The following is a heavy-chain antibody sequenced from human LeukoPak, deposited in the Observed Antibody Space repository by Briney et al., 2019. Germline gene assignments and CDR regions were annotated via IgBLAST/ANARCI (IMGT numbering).Heavy chain of an antibody. CDR1: RFTFSSYA. V-gene: IGHV3-23*01. J-gene: IGHJ6*02. D-gene: IGHD1-26*01. Sequence: GGSLRLSCAASRFTFSSYAMSWVRQALGKGLEWVSVIGGSGTSTYYADSVRGRFTISRDNSKNTLYLQMNSLRAEDTAIYYCAKVGGDWSGYYYYGLDVWGQGTTVTVSS. CDR3: AKVGGDWSGYYYYGLDV. CDR2: IGGSGTST.